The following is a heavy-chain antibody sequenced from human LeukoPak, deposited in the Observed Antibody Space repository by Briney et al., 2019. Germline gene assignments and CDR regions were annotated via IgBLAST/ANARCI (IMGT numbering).Heavy chain of an antibody. CDR3: ARLRVEWFGLYGMDV. CDR1: GGSFSGYY. J-gene: IGHJ6*04. V-gene: IGHV4-34*01. D-gene: IGHD3-10*01. Sequence: SETLSPTCAVYGGSFSGYYWSWIRQPPGKGLEWIGEINHSGSTNYNPSLKSRVTISVDTSKNQFSLKLSSVTAADTAVYYCARLRVEWFGLYGMDVWGKGTTVTVSS. CDR2: INHSGST.